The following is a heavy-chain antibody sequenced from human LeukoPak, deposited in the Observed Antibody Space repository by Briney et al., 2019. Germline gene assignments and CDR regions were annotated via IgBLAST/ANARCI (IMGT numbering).Heavy chain of an antibody. CDR1: GGSISSYY. CDR2: IYSSGST. CDR3: ARGVTMIVVVIHDWYFDL. J-gene: IGHJ2*01. Sequence: PSETLSLTCTVSGGSISSYYWSWIRQPPWKGLEWIGYIYSSGSTNYNPSLKSRVTISVDTSKNQFSLKLTSVTAADTAVYYCARGVTMIVVVIHDWYFDLWGRGTLVTVSS. D-gene: IGHD3-22*01. V-gene: IGHV4-59*08.